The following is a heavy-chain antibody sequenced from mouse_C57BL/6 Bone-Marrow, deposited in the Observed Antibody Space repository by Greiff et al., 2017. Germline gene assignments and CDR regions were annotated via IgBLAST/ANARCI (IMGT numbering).Heavy chain of an antibody. J-gene: IGHJ1*03. CDR3: ASTIYYGSGGWYFDV. D-gene: IGHD2-1*01. CDR2: IWSGGST. V-gene: IGHV2-2*01. Sequence: QVQLQQSGPGLVQPSQSLSITCTASGFSLTSYGVHWVRQSPGKGLEWLGVIWSGGSTDYYAAFISRLGISKDNSKCKVFFKKNSLQSDATAICYWASTIYYGSGGWYFDVWGTGTTVTVSS. CDR1: GFSLTSYG.